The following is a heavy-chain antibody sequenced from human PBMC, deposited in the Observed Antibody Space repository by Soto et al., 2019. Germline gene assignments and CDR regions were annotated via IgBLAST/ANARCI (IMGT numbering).Heavy chain of an antibody. D-gene: IGHD2-15*01. CDR3: AREGGGYCSGGSCQVDY. Sequence: PSETLSLTCTVSGGSISSSSYYWGWIRQPPGKGLEWIGSIYYRGNTYYNPSLKSRVTTSVDTSKNQFSLKLSSVTAADTAVYYCAREGGGYCSGGSCQVDYWGQGPLVTVSS. V-gene: IGHV4-39*02. CDR1: GGSISSSSYY. J-gene: IGHJ4*02. CDR2: IYYRGNT.